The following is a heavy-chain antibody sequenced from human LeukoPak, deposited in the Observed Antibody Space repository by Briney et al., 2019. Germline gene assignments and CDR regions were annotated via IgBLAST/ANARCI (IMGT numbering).Heavy chain of an antibody. CDR1: GYTFTSYG. D-gene: IGHD3-16*01. CDR3: ARHYGP. J-gene: IGHJ5*02. V-gene: IGHV1-18*01. CDR2: ISAYNGNT. Sequence: ASVKVSCKASGYTFTSYGISWVRQAPGQGLEWMGWISAYNGNTNYAQKLQGRVTMTTDTSKNQFSLKLTSVTAADTAVYYCARHYGPWGQGTLVTVSS.